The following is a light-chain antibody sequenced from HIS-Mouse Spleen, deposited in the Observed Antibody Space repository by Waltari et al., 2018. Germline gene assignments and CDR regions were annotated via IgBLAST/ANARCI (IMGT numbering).Light chain of an antibody. Sequence: SYELTQPPSVSVSPGQTARITCSGDALPKKYAYWYQQKSGRAPVLVIYEDSERPSGIAEGFSGSSSGTMATLTISGAQVEDEADYYCYSTDSSGNHRVFGGGTKLTVL. CDR1: ALPKKY. J-gene: IGLJ2*01. CDR3: YSTDSSGNHRV. CDR2: EDS. V-gene: IGLV3-10*01.